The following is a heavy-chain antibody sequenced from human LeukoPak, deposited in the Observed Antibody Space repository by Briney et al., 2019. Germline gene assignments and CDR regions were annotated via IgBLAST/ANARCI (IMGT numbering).Heavy chain of an antibody. CDR2: INSDGSST. Sequence: GGSLRLSCAASGSTFSSYWMHWVRQAPGKGLVWVSRINSDGSSTSYADSVKGRFTISRGNAKNTLYLQMNSLRAEDTAVYYCARDRHGSGSYPNYYYYYYMDVWGKGTTVTISS. V-gene: IGHV3-74*01. J-gene: IGHJ6*03. CDR3: ARDRHGSGSYPNYYYYYYMDV. D-gene: IGHD3-10*01. CDR1: GSTFSSYW.